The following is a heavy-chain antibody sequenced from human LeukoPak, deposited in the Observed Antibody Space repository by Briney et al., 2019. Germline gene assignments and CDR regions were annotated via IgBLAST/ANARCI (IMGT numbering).Heavy chain of an antibody. CDR2: ISGSGGST. CDR3: AKSIVVGARFDP. J-gene: IGHJ5*02. CDR1: GFTFSSYA. Sequence: GGSLRLSCAASGFTFSSYAMSWVRQAPGKGLEWVSAISGSGGSTYYADTAKGRFTTSRDNSKNTLYLQMNSLRAEDTAVYYCAKSIVVGARFDPWGQGTLVTVSS. V-gene: IGHV3-23*01. D-gene: IGHD2-2*01.